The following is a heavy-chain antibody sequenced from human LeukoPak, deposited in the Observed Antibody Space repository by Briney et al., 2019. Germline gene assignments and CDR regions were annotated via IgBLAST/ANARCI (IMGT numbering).Heavy chain of an antibody. D-gene: IGHD6-19*01. CDR1: GFTFSTYA. V-gene: IGHV3-23*01. Sequence: GGSLRLSCAASGFTFSTYAMSWVRQAPGKGLEWVSTISGSGANTYYADSVRGRFTIPRDNSKNTLYLHMNSLRAEDTAVYYCAKTTTGYSSGRFPGWPVDYWGQGTLVTVSS. CDR2: ISGSGANT. CDR3: AKTTTGYSSGRFPGWPVDY. J-gene: IGHJ4*02.